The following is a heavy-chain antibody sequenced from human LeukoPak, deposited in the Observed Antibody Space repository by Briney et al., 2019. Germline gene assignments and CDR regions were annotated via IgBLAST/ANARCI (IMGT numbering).Heavy chain of an antibody. CDR2: ISSDGSII. J-gene: IGHJ4*02. V-gene: IGHV3-74*01. CDR3: ARPAVAGLRAGGYDY. CDR1: GFTVSSNY. Sequence: GVLRLSCAASGFTVSSNYMSWVRQAPGKGLEWVSRISSDGSIINYADSVKGRFTISRDNAKNTLYLQMNSLRVEDTAVYYCARPAVAGLRAGGYDYWGQGTLVTVSS. D-gene: IGHD6-19*01.